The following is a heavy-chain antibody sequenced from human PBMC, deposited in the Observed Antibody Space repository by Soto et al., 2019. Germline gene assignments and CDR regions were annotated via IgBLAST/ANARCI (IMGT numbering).Heavy chain of an antibody. CDR3: ARDKASAYYDFWSGSNWFDP. CDR2: ISYDGRNK. CDR1: GFTFSSYP. J-gene: IGHJ5*02. Sequence: PGGSLRLSCAASGFTFSSYPMHWVRQAPGKGLEWVAVISYDGRNKHYADSVKGRFTISRDNSKNTLYLQMNSLRAEDTAVYYCARDKASAYYDFWSGSNWFDPWGQGTLVTVSS. V-gene: IGHV3-30*04. D-gene: IGHD3-3*01.